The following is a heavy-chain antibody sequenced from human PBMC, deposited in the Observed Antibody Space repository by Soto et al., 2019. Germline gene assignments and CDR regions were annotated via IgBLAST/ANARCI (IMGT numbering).Heavy chain of an antibody. CDR3: ARGPEYSRRYFDY. CDR2: ISYDGSNK. J-gene: IGHJ4*02. CDR1: GFTFSSYG. Sequence: GGSLRLSCAASGFTFSSYGMHWVRQAPGKGLEWVAVISYDGSNKYYADSVKGRFTISRDNSKNTLYLQMNSLRSEDTAVYYCARGPEYSRRYFDYWGQGTLVTVSS. D-gene: IGHD6-6*01. V-gene: IGHV3-30*03.